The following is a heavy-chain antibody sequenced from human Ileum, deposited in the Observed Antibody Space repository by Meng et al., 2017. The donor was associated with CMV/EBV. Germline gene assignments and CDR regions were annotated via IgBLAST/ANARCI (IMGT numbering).Heavy chain of an antibody. CDR2: IKQDGSDK. D-gene: IGHD2-2*01. J-gene: IGHJ4*02. V-gene: IGHV3-7*01. CDR3: ARRARGWSSTSCSPTNYFDY. Sequence: GGSLRLSCAASGFHFVSAWVTWVRQAPGKGLEWVANIKQDGSDKFYVDSVKGRFTISRDNTKNSLYLQMNSLRVEDTAVYYCARRARGWSSTSCSPTNYFDYWGQGTLVTVSS. CDR1: GFHFVSAW.